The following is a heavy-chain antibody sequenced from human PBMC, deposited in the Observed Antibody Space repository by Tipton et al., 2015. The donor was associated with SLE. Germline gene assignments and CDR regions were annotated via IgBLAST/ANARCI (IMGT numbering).Heavy chain of an antibody. Sequence: TLSLTCAVSGYSISSGHYWGWIRQPPGKGLEWIGSLYATGGSDYNPPLKSRVTMSLDTLKNQFSLTLSSVTAADSAIYYCARATRIIAATATSPHYFDYWGQGALVTVSS. CDR2: LYATGGS. CDR1: GYSISSGHY. J-gene: IGHJ4*02. CDR3: ARATRIIAATATSPHYFDY. V-gene: IGHV4-38-2*01. D-gene: IGHD6-25*01.